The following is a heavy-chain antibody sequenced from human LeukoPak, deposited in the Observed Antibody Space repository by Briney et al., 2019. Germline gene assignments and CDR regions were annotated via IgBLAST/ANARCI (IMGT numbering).Heavy chain of an antibody. Sequence: GGSLRVSCAASGFTFSSYWMSWVRQAPGKGLEWVANIKQDGSEKYYVDSVKGRFTISRDNAKNTLYLQMNSLRAEDTAVYYCAKVMPLYQLQWGLYDYWGQGTLVTVSS. CDR1: GFTFSSYW. CDR2: IKQDGSEK. D-gene: IGHD2-2*01. V-gene: IGHV3-7*03. CDR3: AKVMPLYQLQWGLYDY. J-gene: IGHJ4*02.